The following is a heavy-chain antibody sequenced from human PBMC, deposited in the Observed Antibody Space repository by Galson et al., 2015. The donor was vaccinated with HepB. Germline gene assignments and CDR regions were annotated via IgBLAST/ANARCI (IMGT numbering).Heavy chain of an antibody. D-gene: IGHD3-10*01. V-gene: IGHV6-1*01. CDR1: GDSVSSNSAA. J-gene: IGHJ6*02. CDR2: TYYRSKWYN. Sequence: CAISGDSVSSNSAAWNWIRHSPSRGLEWLGRTYYRSKWYNDYAVSVRSRITINPDISKNQFSLQLRSVTPDDTAVYYCARGSGRYAMDVWGQGTTVTVSS. CDR3: ARGSGRYAMDV.